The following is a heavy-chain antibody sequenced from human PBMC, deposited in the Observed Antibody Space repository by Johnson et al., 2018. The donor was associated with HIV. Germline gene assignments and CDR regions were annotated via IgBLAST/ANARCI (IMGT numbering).Heavy chain of an antibody. CDR2: ISYDGSNK. D-gene: IGHD4-23*01. J-gene: IGHJ3*02. CDR3: AKDGGNDYGGNSDAWSAFDI. V-gene: IGHV3-30*18. Sequence: LEWVAVISYDGSNKYYADSVKGRFTISRDNSKNTLYLQMNSLRAEDTAVYYCAKDGGNDYGGNSDAWSAFDIWGQGTMVTVSS.